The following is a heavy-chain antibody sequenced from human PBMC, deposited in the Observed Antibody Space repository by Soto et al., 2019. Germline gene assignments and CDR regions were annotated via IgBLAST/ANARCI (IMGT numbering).Heavy chain of an antibody. CDR1: GDSISSGSGY. CDR3: AHRLGGFTWNDGYLDY. Sequence: SETLSLTCTVSGDSISSGSGYWSWVRQHPGRGLEWLGYIFHSGRTYYSPSLSSRLTLSIDTSNNQLSLNLRSVTAADTAVYYCAHRLGGFTWNDGYLDYWGQGTLVTVSS. J-gene: IGHJ4*02. CDR2: IFHSGRT. D-gene: IGHD1-1*01. V-gene: IGHV4-31*03.